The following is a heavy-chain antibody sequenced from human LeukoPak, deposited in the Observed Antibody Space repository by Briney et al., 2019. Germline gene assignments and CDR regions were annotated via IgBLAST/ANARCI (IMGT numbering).Heavy chain of an antibody. CDR3: ARGSTGSGTYSTLDY. CDR1: GFTFTSYA. D-gene: IGHD1-26*01. CDR2: ISYDESNK. J-gene: IGHJ4*02. V-gene: IGHV3-30-3*01. Sequence: GRSLRLSCAASGFTFTSYAVHWVRQAPGKGLEWVAVISYDESNKYYADSVKGRFTISRDNSKNTLYLRMNSLRAEDTAVYYCARGSTGSGTYSTLDYWGQGTLVTVSS.